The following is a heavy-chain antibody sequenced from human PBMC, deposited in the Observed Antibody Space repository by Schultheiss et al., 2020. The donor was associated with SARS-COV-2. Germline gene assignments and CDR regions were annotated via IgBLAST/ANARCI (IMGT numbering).Heavy chain of an antibody. Sequence: SETLSLTCTVSGGSISSGGYYWSWIRQHPGKGLEWIGYIYYSGSTYYNPSLESRVTISVDTSKNQFSLKLSSVTAADTAVYYCARVVRYSSSWYDYWGQGTLVTVSS. CDR2: IYYSGST. CDR1: GGSISSGGYY. CDR3: ARVVRYSSSWYDY. D-gene: IGHD6-13*01. J-gene: IGHJ4*02. V-gene: IGHV4-31*03.